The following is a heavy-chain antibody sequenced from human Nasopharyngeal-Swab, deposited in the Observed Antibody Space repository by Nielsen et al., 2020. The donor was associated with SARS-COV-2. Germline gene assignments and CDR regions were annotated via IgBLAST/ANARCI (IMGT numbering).Heavy chain of an antibody. D-gene: IGHD6-13*01. Sequence: SVYVSCKSSVYTFPHYYMHWLRQAPGQGLEWMGRINPNSSGTNYAQKFQGRVTMTRDTSISTAYMELSRQRSDDTAVYYCACERQTGIAAAGTYDYWGQGTLVTVSS. CDR3: ACERQTGIAAAGTYDY. CDR2: INPNSSGT. CDR1: VYTFPHYY. V-gene: IGHV1-2*06. J-gene: IGHJ4*02.